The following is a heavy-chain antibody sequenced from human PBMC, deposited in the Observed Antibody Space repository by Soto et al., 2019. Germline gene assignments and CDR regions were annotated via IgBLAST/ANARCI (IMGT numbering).Heavy chain of an antibody. D-gene: IGHD6-19*01. V-gene: IGHV3-53*01. CDR1: GFTVSSKY. CDR3: ARVGAVAAADN. J-gene: IGHJ4*02. CDR2: IYSGDAT. Sequence: EVQLVESGGGLIQPGGSLRLSCAASGFTVSSKYMSWVRQAPGKGLEWVSIIYSGDATYYADSVKGRFTISRDNSKNTLYLQMNSLRAEDTAMYYCARVGAVAAADNWGQGTLVTVSS.